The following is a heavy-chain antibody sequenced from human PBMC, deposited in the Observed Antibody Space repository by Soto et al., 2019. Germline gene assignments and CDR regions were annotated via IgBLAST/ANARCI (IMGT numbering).Heavy chain of an antibody. Sequence: EVQLVESGGGLVQPGGSLRVSCAASGFTFSRFWMHWVRQAPGLGLLWVSRINSDGSSTNYADSVKGRFTISRDNATNTLYLQRNRLRAEDTAVYYCARAGGSCSGGYCTHLYFYCMDVWGQGTTVTVSS. D-gene: IGHD2-15*01. CDR1: GFTFSRFW. J-gene: IGHJ6*02. V-gene: IGHV3-74*01. CDR2: INSDGSST. CDR3: ARAGGSCSGGYCTHLYFYCMDV.